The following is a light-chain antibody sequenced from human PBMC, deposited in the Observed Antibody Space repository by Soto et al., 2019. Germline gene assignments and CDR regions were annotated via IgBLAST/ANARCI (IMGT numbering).Light chain of an antibody. J-gene: IGKJ1*01. CDR3: QQYNYWPPWT. V-gene: IGKV3-15*01. Sequence: EIVLTQSPATLSLSPGERATLSCRASQSISRSLAWYQQKPGQAPRLLISDASTRATGIPARFSGSGSGTEFTLTISSLQSEDFAVYYCQQYNYWPPWTFGQGTKVDIK. CDR2: DAS. CDR1: QSISRS.